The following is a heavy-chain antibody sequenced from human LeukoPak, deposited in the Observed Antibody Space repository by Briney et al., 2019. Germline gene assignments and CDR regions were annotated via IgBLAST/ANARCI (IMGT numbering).Heavy chain of an antibody. Sequence: PGGSLRLSCAASGFTFSSYTMHWVRQAPGKGLGWVALISYDGSNKYYADSVKGRFTISRDTSKNTLYLQMNSLRAEDTALYYCARYRFVVGATDSFDIWGQGTMVTVSS. CDR3: ARYRFVVGATDSFDI. CDR1: GFTFSSYT. J-gene: IGHJ3*02. D-gene: IGHD1-26*01. CDR2: ISYDGSNK. V-gene: IGHV3-30*04.